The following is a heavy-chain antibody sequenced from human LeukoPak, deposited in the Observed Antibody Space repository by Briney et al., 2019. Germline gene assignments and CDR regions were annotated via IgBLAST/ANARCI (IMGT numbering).Heavy chain of an antibody. Sequence: GGSLRLSCAASGFTFSSYAMSWVRQAPGKGLEWVSAISGSGGSTYYANSVKGRFTISRDNSKNTLYLQMNSLRAEDTAVYYCAKCDFDWLFFDYWGQGTLVTVSS. V-gene: IGHV3-23*01. J-gene: IGHJ4*02. CDR2: ISGSGGST. CDR3: AKCDFDWLFFDY. CDR1: GFTFSSYA. D-gene: IGHD3-9*01.